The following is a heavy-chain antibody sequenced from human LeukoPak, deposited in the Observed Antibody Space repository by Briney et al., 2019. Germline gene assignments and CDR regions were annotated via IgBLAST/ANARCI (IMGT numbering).Heavy chain of an antibody. Sequence: ASVKVSCKASGYTFTSYGISWVRQAPGQGLEWMGWINCNTGGTKFAQKFQGRVTMTRDTSISTAYMELSSLRSEDTAVYYCARADPVGYWGQGTQVTVSS. V-gene: IGHV1-2*02. CDR2: INCNTGGT. CDR3: ARADPVGY. J-gene: IGHJ4*02. CDR1: GYTFTSYG.